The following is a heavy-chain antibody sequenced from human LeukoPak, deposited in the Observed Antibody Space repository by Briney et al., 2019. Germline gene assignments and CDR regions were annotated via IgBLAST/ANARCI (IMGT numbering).Heavy chain of an antibody. V-gene: IGHV3-23*01. CDR1: GFTFSSYA. D-gene: IGHD3-3*01. CDR3: AKSAPKTYYDFWSGPPIYMDV. Sequence: PGGSLRLSCAASGFTFSSYAMSWVRQPPGKGLEWVSAISGCGGSPYYADSVKCLFSISRDSSKNTLYLQMNSLRAEDTAVYYCAKSAPKTYYDFWSGPPIYMDVWGKGTTVTVSS. CDR2: ISGCGGSP. J-gene: IGHJ6*03.